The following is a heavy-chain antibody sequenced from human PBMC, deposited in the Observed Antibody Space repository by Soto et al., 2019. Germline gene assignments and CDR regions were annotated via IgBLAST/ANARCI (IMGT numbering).Heavy chain of an antibody. V-gene: IGHV3-23*01. CDR1: GFTFSSYA. J-gene: IGHJ6*02. CDR3: AKDPSQLELAYGMDV. Sequence: PGGSLRLSCAASGFTFSSYAMSWVRQAPGKGLEGVSAISGSGGSTDYADSVKGRFTISRDNSKNTLYLQMNSLRAEDTAVYYCAKDPSQLELAYGMDVWGQGTTVTVSS. CDR2: ISGSGGST. D-gene: IGHD1-1*01.